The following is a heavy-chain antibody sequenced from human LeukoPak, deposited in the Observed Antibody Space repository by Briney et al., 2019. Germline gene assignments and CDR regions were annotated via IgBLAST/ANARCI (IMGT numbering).Heavy chain of an antibody. J-gene: IGHJ4*02. CDR2: IKSKTDGGTT. CDR1: GFTLSTYG. V-gene: IGHV3-15*01. Sequence: GGSLRLSCAASGFTLSTYGLTWVRQAPGKGLEWVGRIKSKTDGGTTDYAAPVKGRFTISRDDSKNTLYLQMNSLKTEDTAVYYCTTALSQYSSGWCGNYFDYWGQGTLVTVSS. D-gene: IGHD6-19*01. CDR3: TTALSQYSSGWCGNYFDY.